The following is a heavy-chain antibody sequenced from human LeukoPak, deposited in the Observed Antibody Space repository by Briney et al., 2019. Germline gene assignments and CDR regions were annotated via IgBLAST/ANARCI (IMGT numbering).Heavy chain of an antibody. CDR1: GYTFTSYY. V-gene: IGHV1-46*01. D-gene: IGHD3-10*01. Sequence: ASVKVSCKASGYTFTSYYMHWVRQAPGQGLEWIGIINPSGGSTSYAQKFQGRVTMTRDTSASTAYMELSSLRSEDTAVYYCARAPNKYYYGSGNWFDPWGQGTLVTVSS. J-gene: IGHJ5*02. CDR3: ARAPNKYYYGSGNWFDP. CDR2: INPSGGST.